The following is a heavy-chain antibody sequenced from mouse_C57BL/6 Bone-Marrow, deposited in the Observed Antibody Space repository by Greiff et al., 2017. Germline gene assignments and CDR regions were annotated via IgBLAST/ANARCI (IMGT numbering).Heavy chain of an antibody. J-gene: IGHJ3*01. Sequence: EVKLMESGGGLVKPGGSLKLSCAASGFTFSSYAMSWVRQTPEKRLEWVATISDGGSYTSYPDNVKGRFTISRDNAKNTLYLQVSHLKSEDTAMYYCARDIQLKRAYWGQGTLVTVSA. CDR3: ARDIQLKRAY. CDR2: ISDGGSYT. D-gene: IGHD3-2*02. CDR1: GFTFSSYA. V-gene: IGHV5-4*03.